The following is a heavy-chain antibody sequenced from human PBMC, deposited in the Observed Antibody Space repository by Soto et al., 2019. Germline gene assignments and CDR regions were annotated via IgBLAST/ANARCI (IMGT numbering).Heavy chain of an antibody. V-gene: IGHV3-23*01. CDR1: GFTFSDYA. D-gene: IGHD3-16*01. CDR3: AKVAGGLGYFDL. Sequence: PVVSLRLSYSASGFTFSDYAMTWVRQAPGKGLEWVATISATGGNIEYTDSLKGRFTISRDNSKNTLYLQLNGLTSDDTAVHYCAKVAGGLGYFDLWGRGTLVTVSS. J-gene: IGHJ2*01. CDR2: ISATGGNI.